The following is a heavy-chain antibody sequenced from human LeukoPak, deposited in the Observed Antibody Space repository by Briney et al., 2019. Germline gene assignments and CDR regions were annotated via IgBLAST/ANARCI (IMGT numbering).Heavy chain of an antibody. V-gene: IGHV3-53*01. CDR1: GFTVSSNY. J-gene: IGHJ2*01. D-gene: IGHD5-12*01. CDR3: GRLALTPWYFDL. Sequence: PGGSLRLSCAASGFTVSSNYMSWVRQAPGKGLEWVSAIYSGGSTYYADSVKGRFTISRDNSKNTVYLQMNSLRADDTAVYYCGRLALTPWYFDLWGRGTLVTVSS. CDR2: IYSGGST.